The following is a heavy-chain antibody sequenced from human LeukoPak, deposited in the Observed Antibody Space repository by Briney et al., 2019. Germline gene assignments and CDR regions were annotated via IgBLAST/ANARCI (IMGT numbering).Heavy chain of an antibody. V-gene: IGHV3-7*01. CDR1: GFTFSSYW. J-gene: IGHJ4*02. Sequence: QPGRSLRPSCAASGFTFSSYWMSWVRQAPGKGLEWVANIKQDGSEKYYVDSVKGRFTISRDNAKTSLYLQMNSLRAEDTAVYYCARSDDFWSGYYWDYWGQGTLVTVSS. D-gene: IGHD3-3*01. CDR3: ARSDDFWSGYYWDY. CDR2: IKQDGSEK.